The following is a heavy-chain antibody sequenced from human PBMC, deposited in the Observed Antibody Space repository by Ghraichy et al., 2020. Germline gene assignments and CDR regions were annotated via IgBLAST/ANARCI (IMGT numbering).Heavy chain of an antibody. CDR1: GFTFSNAW. Sequence: GGSLRLSCAASGFTFSNAWMSWVRQAPGKGLEWVGRIKSKTDGGTTDYAAPVKGRFTISRDDSKNTLYLQMNSLKTEDTAVYYCTTESQYCTGGVCHYFDYWGQGTLVTVSS. CDR2: IKSKTDGGTT. V-gene: IGHV3-15*01. J-gene: IGHJ4*02. CDR3: TTESQYCTGGVCHYFDY. D-gene: IGHD2-8*02.